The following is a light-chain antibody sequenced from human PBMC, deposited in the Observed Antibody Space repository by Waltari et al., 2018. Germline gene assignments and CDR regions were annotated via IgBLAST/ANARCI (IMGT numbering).Light chain of an antibody. CDR1: QSVLYSSNNKNY. V-gene: IGKV4-1*01. CDR3: QQYYSTQA. J-gene: IGKJ1*01. CDR2: WAS. Sequence: DIVMTQSPDSLAAYLGERATINGKSSQSVLYSSNNKNYLAWYQQKPGQPPKLLIYWASTRESGVPDRFSGSGSGTDFTLTISSLQAEDVAVYYCQQYYSTQAFGQGTKVEVK.